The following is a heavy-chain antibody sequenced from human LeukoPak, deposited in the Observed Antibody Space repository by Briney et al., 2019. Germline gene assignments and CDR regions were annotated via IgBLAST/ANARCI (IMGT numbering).Heavy chain of an antibody. CDR3: ARPRNLYYDSSGLSAFDI. D-gene: IGHD3-22*01. V-gene: IGHV4-38-2*01. J-gene: IGHJ3*02. CDR1: GYSISSGYY. Sequence: SETLSLTCAVSGYSISSGYYWGWIRQPPGKGLEWIGSIYYSGSTYYNPSLKSRVTISVDTSKNQFSLKLSSVTAADTAVYYCARPRNLYYDSSGLSAFDIWGQGTMVTVSS. CDR2: IYYSGST.